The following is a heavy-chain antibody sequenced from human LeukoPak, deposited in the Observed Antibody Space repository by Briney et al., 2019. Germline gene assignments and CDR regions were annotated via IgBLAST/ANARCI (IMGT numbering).Heavy chain of an antibody. D-gene: IGHD3-10*01. V-gene: IGHV4-30-2*01. CDR2: IYHSGST. J-gene: IGHJ5*02. CDR3: ARKFGGNNWFDP. CDR1: GGSISSGGYS. Sequence: SETLSLTCAVSGGSISSGGYSWSWIRQPPGKGLKWIGYIYHSGSTYYNPSLKSRVTISVDRSKNQFSLKLSSVTAADTAVYYCARKFGGNNWFDPWGQGTLVTVSS.